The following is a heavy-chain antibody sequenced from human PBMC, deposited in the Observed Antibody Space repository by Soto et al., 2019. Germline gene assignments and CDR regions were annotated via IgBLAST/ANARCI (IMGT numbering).Heavy chain of an antibody. D-gene: IGHD3-22*01. J-gene: IGHJ4*02. V-gene: IGHV1-69*06. CDR3: AREGSSGYKYYFDY. CDR2: IIPIFGTA. Sequence: GASVKVSCNASGGTFSSYAISWVRQAPGQGLEWMGGIIPIFGTANYAQKFQGRVTITADKSTSTAYMELSSLRSEDTAVYYCAREGSSGYKYYFDYWGQGTLVTVSS. CDR1: GGTFSSYA.